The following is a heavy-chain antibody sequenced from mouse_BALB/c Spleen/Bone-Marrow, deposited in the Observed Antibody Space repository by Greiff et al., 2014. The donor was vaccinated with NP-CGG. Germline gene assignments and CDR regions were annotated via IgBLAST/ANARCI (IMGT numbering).Heavy chain of an antibody. V-gene: IGHV2-9*02. CDR2: IWAGGST. Sequence: VQLVESGPGLVAPSQSLSITCTVSGFSLSHYGVHWVRQPPGKGLEWLGVIWAGGSTNYISALMSRLTISKDNSKSQVFLKMHSLQTDDTAMYFCARVGDSDYAMDYWGQGTSVTVSS. CDR1: GFSLSHYG. D-gene: IGHD2-13*01. J-gene: IGHJ4*01. CDR3: ARVGDSDYAMDY.